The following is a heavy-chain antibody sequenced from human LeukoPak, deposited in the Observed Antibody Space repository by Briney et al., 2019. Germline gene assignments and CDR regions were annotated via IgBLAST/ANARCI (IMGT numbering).Heavy chain of an antibody. CDR2: IYHSGST. V-gene: IGHV4-4*02. CDR1: GGSISSSNW. D-gene: IGHD2-15*01. CDR3: ARPLSLGYCSGGSCYGRGAWFDR. J-gene: IGHJ5*02. Sequence: SETLSLTCAVSGGSISSSNWWSWVRQPPGKGLEWIGQIYHSGSTNYNPSLKSRATISVDKSKNQFSLKLGSVTAADTAVYYCARPLSLGYCSGGSCYGRGAWFDRWGQGTLVTVSS.